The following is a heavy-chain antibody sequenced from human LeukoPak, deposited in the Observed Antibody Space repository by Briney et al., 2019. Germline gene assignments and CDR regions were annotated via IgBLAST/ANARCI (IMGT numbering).Heavy chain of an antibody. D-gene: IGHD1-20*01. J-gene: IGHJ4*02. V-gene: IGHV3-23*01. CDR1: GFSFSSYA. Sequence: GESLRLSCAASGFSFSSYAMTWARQAPVKGLEWVSAISGDGTRTYYADSVKGRFTISRDNSKNTLYLQMNSLRAEDTAVYYCLRDLNWSLDQWGQGTLVTVSS. CDR3: LRDLNWSLDQ. CDR2: ISGDGTRT.